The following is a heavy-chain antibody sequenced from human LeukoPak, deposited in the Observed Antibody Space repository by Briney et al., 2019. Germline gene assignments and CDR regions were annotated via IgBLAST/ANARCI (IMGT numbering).Heavy chain of an antibody. Sequence: PSETLSLTCAVSGGSISSGGYSWSWIRQPPGKGLEWIGYIYHSGSTYYNPSLKSRVTISVDRSKNQFSLKLSSVTAADTAVYYCARESGDDWYFDLWGRGTLVTVSS. CDR2: IYHSGST. CDR3: ARESGDDWYFDL. D-gene: IGHD4-17*01. J-gene: IGHJ2*01. V-gene: IGHV4-30-2*01. CDR1: GGSISSGGYS.